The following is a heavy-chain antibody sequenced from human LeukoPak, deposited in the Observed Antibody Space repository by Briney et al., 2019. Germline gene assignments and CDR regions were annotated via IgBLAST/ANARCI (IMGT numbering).Heavy chain of an antibody. CDR2: IYYSVST. D-gene: IGHD3-10*01. J-gene: IGHJ5*02. V-gene: IGHV4-31*03. Sequence: PSETLSLTCTVSGGSISSGGYYWSWIRQHPGKGLEWIGYIYYSVSTYYNPSLKSRVTISVDTSKNQFSLKLSSVTAADTAVYYCARVSSLWFGEVNWFDPWGQGTLVTVSS. CDR1: GGSISSGGYY. CDR3: ARVSSLWFGEVNWFDP.